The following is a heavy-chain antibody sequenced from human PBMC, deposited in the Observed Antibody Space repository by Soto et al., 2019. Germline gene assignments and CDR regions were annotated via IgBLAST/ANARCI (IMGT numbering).Heavy chain of an antibody. CDR1: GGSISSSNW. V-gene: IGHV4-4*02. Sequence: KPSETLSLTCAVSGGSISSSNWWSWVRQPPGKGLEWIGEIYHSGSTNYNPSLKSRVTISVDKSKNQFSLKLSSVTAADTAVYYCARGEYSSSWYYFDYWGQGTLVTVSS. D-gene: IGHD6-13*01. J-gene: IGHJ4*02. CDR3: ARGEYSSSWYYFDY. CDR2: IYHSGST.